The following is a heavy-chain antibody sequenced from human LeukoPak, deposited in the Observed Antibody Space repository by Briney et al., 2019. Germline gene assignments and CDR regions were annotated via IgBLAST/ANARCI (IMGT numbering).Heavy chain of an antibody. J-gene: IGHJ4*02. CDR1: GGSVSSTEFS. Sequence: PSETLSLTCTVSGGSVSSTEFSWGWIRQPPGKGLRWVGNLYYSGSTSYHPSLNSRVTMSVDTSKNQFSLKMTSVTAADTAVYYCARLSKGRYFDYIFDYWGQGSLVTVSS. V-gene: IGHV4-39*01. CDR2: LYYSGST. CDR3: ARLSKGRYFDYIFDY. D-gene: IGHD3-9*01.